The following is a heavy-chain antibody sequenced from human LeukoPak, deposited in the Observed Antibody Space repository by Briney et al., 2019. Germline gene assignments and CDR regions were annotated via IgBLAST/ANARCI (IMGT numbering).Heavy chain of an antibody. Sequence: GGSLRLSCAASGFTFSSYSMNWVRQAPGKGLEWVSYISSSGSTIYYADSVKGRFTISRDNAKNSLYLQMNSLRAEDTAVYYCARDTLPSRGDYWGQGTLVTVSS. D-gene: IGHD2-2*01. CDR3: ARDTLPSRGDY. J-gene: IGHJ4*02. V-gene: IGHV3-48*04. CDR2: ISSSGSTI. CDR1: GFTFSSYS.